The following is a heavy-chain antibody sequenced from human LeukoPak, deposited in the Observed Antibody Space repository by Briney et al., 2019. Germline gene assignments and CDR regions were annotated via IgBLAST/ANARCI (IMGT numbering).Heavy chain of an antibody. CDR1: GFTFSSYS. V-gene: IGHV3-21*01. Sequence: GGSLRLSCAGSGFTFSSYSMNWVRQAPGKGLEWVSSMGSSGTNGYYADSVKGRFIISRDNAKNSLFLQMNSPRAEDSALYYCVRELGAPAAGAFDIWGQGTLVTVSS. CDR2: MGSSGTNG. J-gene: IGHJ3*02. CDR3: VRELGAPAAGAFDI. D-gene: IGHD3-3*02.